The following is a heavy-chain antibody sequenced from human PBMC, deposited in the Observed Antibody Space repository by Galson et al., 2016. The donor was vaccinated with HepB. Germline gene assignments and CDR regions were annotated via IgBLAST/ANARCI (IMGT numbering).Heavy chain of an antibody. V-gene: IGHV3-23*01. Sequence: SLRLSSAASGFTFSIHDVSWVRQTPGRGLEWISGIRGGGPETYYADSVKGRFTISRDNSKNTVFLQMNSLRVEDTALYYCARGIRGPDYWGPGTLVTVSS. J-gene: IGHJ4*02. CDR2: IRGGGPET. CDR3: ARGIRGPDY. D-gene: IGHD3-10*01. CDR1: GFTFSIHD.